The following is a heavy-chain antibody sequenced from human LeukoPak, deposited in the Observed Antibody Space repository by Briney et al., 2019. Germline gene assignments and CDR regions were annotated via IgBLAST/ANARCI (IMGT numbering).Heavy chain of an antibody. Sequence: GGSLRLSCAASGFTLSSYSMNWVRQAPGKVLEWVSSISSSTSYIFYADSVKGRFTISRDNAKNSLYLQMNSLRAEDTAVYYCARDYYDSRRKFDYWGQGTLVTVSS. V-gene: IGHV3-21*01. D-gene: IGHD3-22*01. CDR3: ARDYYDSRRKFDY. CDR1: GFTLSSYS. J-gene: IGHJ4*02. CDR2: ISSSTSYI.